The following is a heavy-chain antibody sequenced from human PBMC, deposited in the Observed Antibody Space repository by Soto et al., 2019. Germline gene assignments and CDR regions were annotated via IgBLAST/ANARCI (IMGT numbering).Heavy chain of an antibody. V-gene: IGHV1-18*04. J-gene: IGHJ6*02. CDR1: NFTFTSYG. D-gene: IGHD6-19*01. Sequence: QVQLVQSGPEVKKPGASVKVSCKAPNFTFTSYGITWVRQAPGQGLEWMGWISAYMGNTNYARTLQGRVTLHNDTSTSTAHMELRSLRSDDTAVYYCARGSGWFPPRIHYGLDVWGQGTTVIVSS. CDR2: ISAYMGNT. CDR3: ARGSGWFPPRIHYGLDV.